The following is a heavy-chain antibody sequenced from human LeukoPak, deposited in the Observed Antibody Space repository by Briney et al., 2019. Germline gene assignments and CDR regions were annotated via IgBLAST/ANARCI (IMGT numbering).Heavy chain of an antibody. CDR1: GGSFSGYY. Sequence: SETLSLTCAVYGGSFSGYYWSWIRQPPGKGLEWIGEIYHSGSTNYNPSLKSRVTISVDKSKNQFSLKLSSVTAADTAVYYCARTTADNYGDYWPAPPVNFDYWGQGTLVTVSS. CDR2: IYHSGST. J-gene: IGHJ4*02. CDR3: ARTTADNYGDYWPAPPVNFDY. V-gene: IGHV4-34*01. D-gene: IGHD4-17*01.